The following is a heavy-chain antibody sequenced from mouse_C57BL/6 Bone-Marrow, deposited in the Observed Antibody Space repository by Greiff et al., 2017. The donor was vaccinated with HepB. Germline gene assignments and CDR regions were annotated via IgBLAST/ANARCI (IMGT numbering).Heavy chain of an antibody. J-gene: IGHJ3*01. CDR3: ARGWDYDPFAY. D-gene: IGHD2-4*01. V-gene: IGHV1-72*01. Sequence: QVQLQQPGAELVKPGASVKLSCKASGYTFTSYWMHWVKQRPGRGLEWIGRIDPNSGGTKYNEKFKSKATLTVDKPSSTAYMPLSSLTSEASAVYYCARGWDYDPFAYWGQGTLVTVSA. CDR1: GYTFTSYW. CDR2: IDPNSGGT.